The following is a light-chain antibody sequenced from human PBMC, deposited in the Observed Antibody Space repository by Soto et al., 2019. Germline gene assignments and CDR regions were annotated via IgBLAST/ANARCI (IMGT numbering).Light chain of an antibody. Sequence: QSALTQPASVSGSPGQSITISCTGTSNDIGGFNYVSWYQQHPGKAPKLISYGVGNRPSGLSNRFSGSKSGNTASLTISGVQAEDEADYYCSSFTSRDTVLFGGGTKVTVL. CDR2: GVG. V-gene: IGLV2-14*01. J-gene: IGLJ2*01. CDR3: SSFTSRDTVL. CDR1: SNDIGGFNY.